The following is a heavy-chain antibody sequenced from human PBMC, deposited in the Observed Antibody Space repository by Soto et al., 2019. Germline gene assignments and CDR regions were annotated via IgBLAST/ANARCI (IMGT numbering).Heavy chain of an antibody. J-gene: IGHJ6*03. D-gene: IGHD4-17*01. CDR3: ARGSTVTWAYYYYYYMDV. CDR2: MNPNSGNT. Sequence: ASVKVSCKASGYTFTSYDINWVRQATGQGLEWMGWMNPNSGNTGYAQKFQGRVTMTRNTSISTVYMELSSLRSEDTAVYYCARGSTVTWAYYYYYYMDVWGKGTTVTVSS. V-gene: IGHV1-8*01. CDR1: GYTFTSYD.